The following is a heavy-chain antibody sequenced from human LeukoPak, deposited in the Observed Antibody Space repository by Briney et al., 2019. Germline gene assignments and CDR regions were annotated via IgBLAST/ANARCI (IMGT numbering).Heavy chain of an antibody. V-gene: IGHV5-51*01. CDR2: IYPGDYDT. J-gene: IGHJ3*01. D-gene: IGHD2-2*02. Sequence: GESLKISCEASGFNFNNYWVGWVRQMPGKVVEWMGIIYPGDYDTRYSPSFQGHVTISVDKSISTAYLQWRSLRASDTAMYFCAGHSFDTVDAFDVWGQGTIVTVSA. CDR3: AGHSFDTVDAFDV. CDR1: GFNFNNYW.